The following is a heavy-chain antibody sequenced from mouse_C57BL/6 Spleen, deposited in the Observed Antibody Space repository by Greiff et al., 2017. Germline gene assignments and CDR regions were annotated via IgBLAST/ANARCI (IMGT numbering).Heavy chain of an antibody. CDR3: AQTRGLGGYYLYAMDY. Sequence: QVQLQQSGAELMKPGASVKLSCKATGYTFTGYWIEWVKQRPGHGLEWIGEILPGSGSTNYNEKFKGKATFTADTSSNTAYMQLSSLTTEDSAIYYCAQTRGLGGYYLYAMDYWGQGTSVTVSS. D-gene: IGHD2-3*01. V-gene: IGHV1-9*01. CDR2: ILPGSGST. J-gene: IGHJ4*01. CDR1: GYTFTGYW.